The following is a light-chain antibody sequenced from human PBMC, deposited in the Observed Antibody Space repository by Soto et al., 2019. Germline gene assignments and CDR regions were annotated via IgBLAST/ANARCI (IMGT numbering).Light chain of an antibody. CDR3: QQYDSYSYT. V-gene: IGKV1-5*03. Sequence: IWMTQSPSTLSASVGDTVTITCRATEDVSQWLAWYQQKPGQAPKLLIYKASTLETGVPSRFSGRGSGTEFILTIRDLQPDDFATYYCQQYDSYSYTFGQGT. CDR2: KAS. CDR1: EDVSQW. J-gene: IGKJ2*01.